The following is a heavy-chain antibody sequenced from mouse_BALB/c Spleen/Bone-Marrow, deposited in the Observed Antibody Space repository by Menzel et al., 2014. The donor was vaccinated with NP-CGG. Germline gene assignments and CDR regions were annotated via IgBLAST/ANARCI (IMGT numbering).Heavy chain of an antibody. CDR2: ISSGGSYT. CDR3: ARHDGYYAMDY. J-gene: IGHJ4*01. Sequence: EVKLVESGGGLVKPGGSLKLSCAASGFTFSSYAMSWVRQTPEKRLEWVATISSGGSYTYYPDSVKGRFTISRDNAKNTLYLQMSSLRSEDTAMYYCARHDGYYAMDYWGQGTSVTASS. CDR1: GFTFSSYA. D-gene: IGHD2-3*01. V-gene: IGHV5-9-3*01.